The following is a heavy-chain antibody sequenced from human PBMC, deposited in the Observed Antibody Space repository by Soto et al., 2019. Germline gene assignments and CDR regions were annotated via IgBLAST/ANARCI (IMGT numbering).Heavy chain of an antibody. J-gene: IGHJ4*02. D-gene: IGHD2-21*02. V-gene: IGHV2-5*01. CDR2: IYWNDDK. CDR3: AHRSTYGGDYYLDY. CDR1: GFSLSTSGVG. Sequence: SGPTLVNPTQTLTLTCTFSGFSLSTSGVGVGWIRQPPGKALEWLALIYWNDDKRYSPSLKRRLTITKDTSKNQVVLTMTNMEPVDTATYYWAHRSTYGGDYYLDYWGQGTLVTVSS.